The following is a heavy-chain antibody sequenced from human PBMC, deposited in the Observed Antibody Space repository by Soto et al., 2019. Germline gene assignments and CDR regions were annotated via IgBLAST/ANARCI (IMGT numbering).Heavy chain of an antibody. D-gene: IGHD2-8*01. V-gene: IGHV1-18*01. CDR3: ARDLGPPNSFDS. Sequence: QVQLVQSGAEMKQPGASVKVSCKTSGYAFSGYRLTWVRQGPGQGLEWMGWISGYNGNTDYAQKFQGRVTVTTDTSTRTASMELRSLRSDATAVYYCARDLGPPNSFDSWGQGTLVTVSS. CDR1: GYAFSGYR. CDR2: ISGYNGNT. J-gene: IGHJ5*01.